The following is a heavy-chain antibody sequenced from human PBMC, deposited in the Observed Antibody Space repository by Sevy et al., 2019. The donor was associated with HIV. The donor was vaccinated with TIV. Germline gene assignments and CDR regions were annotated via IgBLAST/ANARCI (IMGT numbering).Heavy chain of an antibody. V-gene: IGHV1-69*13. J-gene: IGHJ4*02. Sequence: ASVKVSCKASGGTCSSSAISWVRQAHGQGLEWMGGIFPIFATANYAQKFQGRLTITADESTCTAYMELSSLRSDDTAVYYCTSGLAVSVDYWGQGTLVTVSS. CDR2: IFPIFATA. CDR3: TSGLAVSVDY. D-gene: IGHD6-19*01. CDR1: GGTCSSSA.